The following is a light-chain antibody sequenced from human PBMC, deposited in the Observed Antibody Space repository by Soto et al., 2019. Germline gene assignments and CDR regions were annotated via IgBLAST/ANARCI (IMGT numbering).Light chain of an antibody. CDR1: SSDVGGYNY. J-gene: IGLJ1*01. CDR2: DVS. Sequence: QSALTQPRSVSGSPGQSVAISCTGTSSDVGGYNYVSWYQQHPGKAPKVMIYDVSKRPSGVPDRFSGSKSGNPASLTISGLQAEDEADYYCCSYAGGPYVFGTGTKLTVL. CDR3: CSYAGGPYV. V-gene: IGLV2-11*01.